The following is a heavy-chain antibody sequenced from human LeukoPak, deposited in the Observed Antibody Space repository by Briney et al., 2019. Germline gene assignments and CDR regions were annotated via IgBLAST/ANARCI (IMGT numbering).Heavy chain of an antibody. Sequence: SETLSLTCTVSGGSITSYYWSWIRQPAGKGLEWIGRKSPTYNPSLKSRVTMSLDPSRNQLSLKLTSVTAADTAMYYCARVQWELGFDYWGQGTLVTVSS. D-gene: IGHD4-23*01. CDR1: GGSITSYY. CDR2: KSP. CDR3: ARVQWELGFDY. J-gene: IGHJ4*02. V-gene: IGHV4-4*07.